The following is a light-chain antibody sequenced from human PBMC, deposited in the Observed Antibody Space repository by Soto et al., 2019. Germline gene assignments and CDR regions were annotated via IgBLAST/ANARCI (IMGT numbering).Light chain of an antibody. V-gene: IGLV1-40*01. CDR1: SSNIGAGYD. CDR3: QSYDSSLSGWL. CDR2: GNT. Sequence: QSVLTLPPSVSGAPGQRVTISCTGSSSNIGAGYDVHWYQQLPGTAPKLLVHGNTDRPSGVPDRFSGSKSGTSASLAITGLQAEDEADYYCQSYDSSLSGWLFGGGTKLTVL. J-gene: IGLJ2*01.